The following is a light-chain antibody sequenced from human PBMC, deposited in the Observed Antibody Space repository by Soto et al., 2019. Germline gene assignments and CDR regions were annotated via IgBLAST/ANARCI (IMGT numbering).Light chain of an antibody. V-gene: IGLV2-14*01. Sequence: QSVLTQPASLSGSPGQSITISCTGTSSDVGGYNNVSWYQQHPGKAPKLMIYDVSNRPSGVSNRFSGSKSGNTASLTISGLQAEDEADYYCSSYTSSSSYVFGTGTKVTVL. J-gene: IGLJ1*01. CDR2: DVS. CDR1: SSDVGGYNN. CDR3: SSYTSSSSYV.